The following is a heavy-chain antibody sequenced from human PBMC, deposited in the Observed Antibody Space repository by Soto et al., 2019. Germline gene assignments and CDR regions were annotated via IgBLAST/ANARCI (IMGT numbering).Heavy chain of an antibody. V-gene: IGHV3-30*18. CDR2: TSNDGSSK. Sequence: QVHLVESGGGVVQPGRSLRLSCSASGFTFSNYGMHWVRQAPGKGLEWVAVTSNDGSSKYYADSVRGRFTISRDNSKNTVWLQMDSLRAEDTAVYYCAKQLDDGGLADYWGQGTLVTVSS. J-gene: IGHJ4*02. CDR1: GFTFSNYG. D-gene: IGHD4-17*01. CDR3: AKQLDDGGLADY.